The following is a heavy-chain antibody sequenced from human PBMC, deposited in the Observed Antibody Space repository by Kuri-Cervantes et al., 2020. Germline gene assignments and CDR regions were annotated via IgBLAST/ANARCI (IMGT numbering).Heavy chain of an antibody. CDR1: GYTFTSYG. V-gene: IGHV1-18*01. D-gene: IGHD1-26*01. CDR2: ISAYNGDT. J-gene: IGHJ4*02. CDR3: ARSEVGATYY. Sequence: ASVKVSCKASGYTFTSYGISWVRQAPGQGLEWMGWISAYNGDTNYAQKFQGRVTMTRNTPISTAYMELRSLRSDDTAVYYCARSEVGATYYWGQGTLVTVSS.